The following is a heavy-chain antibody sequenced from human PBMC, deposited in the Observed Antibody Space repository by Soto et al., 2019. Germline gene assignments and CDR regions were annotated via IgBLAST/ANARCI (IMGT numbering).Heavy chain of an antibody. CDR1: GYSFTSYW. CDR2: IDPSDSYT. V-gene: IGHV5-10-1*01. Sequence: GESLKISCKGSGYSFTSYWISWVRQMPGKGLEWMGRIDPSDSYTNYSPSFQGHVTISADKSISTAYLQWSSLKASDTAMYYCARLGQDYYDILTGYYTQYYYYGMDVWGQGTTVTVSS. J-gene: IGHJ6*02. D-gene: IGHD3-9*01. CDR3: ARLGQDYYDILTGYYTQYYYYGMDV.